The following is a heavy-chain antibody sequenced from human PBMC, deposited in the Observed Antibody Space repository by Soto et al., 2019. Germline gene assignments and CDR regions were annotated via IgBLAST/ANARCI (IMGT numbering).Heavy chain of an antibody. CDR1: GCTFTSYG. CDR3: ARKDGRKYYYYGMDV. V-gene: IGHV1-18*04. Sequence: ASVKVSCKASGCTFTSYGISWVRQAPGQGLEWMGWISAYNGNTNYAQKLQGRVTMTTDTSTSTAYMELRSLRSDDTAVYYCARKDGRKYYYYGMDVWGQGTTVTVSS. J-gene: IGHJ6*02. CDR2: ISAYNGNT.